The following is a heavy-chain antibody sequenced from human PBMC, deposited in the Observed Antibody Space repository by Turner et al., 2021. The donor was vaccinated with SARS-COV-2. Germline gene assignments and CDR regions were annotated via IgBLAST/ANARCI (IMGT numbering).Heavy chain of an antibody. CDR1: GYTFTSYG. CDR3: ASAWRMSKEVAVVDYRMDV. Sequence: QVQLVQSGAEVKNPGASVKVSCKSAGYTFTSYGMHWVRQAPGQRLEWMRWSNADNDNTKYSQKFQGRVTITRNTSESTAYKELSSLRSEDTAVYYCASAWRMSKEVAVVDYRMDVWGQGTTVTVSS. CDR2: SNADNDNT. J-gene: IGHJ6*02. V-gene: IGHV1-3*01. D-gene: IGHD6-19*01.